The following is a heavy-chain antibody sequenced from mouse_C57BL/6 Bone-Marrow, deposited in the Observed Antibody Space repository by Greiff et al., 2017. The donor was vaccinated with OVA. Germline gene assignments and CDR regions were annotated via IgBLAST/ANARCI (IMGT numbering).Heavy chain of an antibody. J-gene: IGHJ2*01. V-gene: IGHV6-3*01. Sequence: EVKLMESGGGLVQPGGSMKLSCVASGFTFSNYWMNWVRQSPEKGLEWVAQIRLKSDNYATHYAESVKGRFTISRDDSKSSVYLQMNNLRAEDTGIYYCTGERYFDYWGQGTTLTVSS. CDR3: TGERYFDY. CDR1: GFTFSNYW. CDR2: IRLKSDNYAT.